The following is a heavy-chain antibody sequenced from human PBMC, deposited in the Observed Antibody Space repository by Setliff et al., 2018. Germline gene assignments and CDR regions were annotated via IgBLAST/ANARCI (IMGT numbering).Heavy chain of an antibody. CDR1: GGSIRSGNDL. J-gene: IGHJ3*02. D-gene: IGHD4-4*01. V-gene: IGHV4-30-4*01. CDR2: ISAYTGRA. Sequence: PSETLSLTCTVSGGSIRSGNDLWSWLRQSPGKGLEWIAYISAYTGRAYYNPSLQSRAALSADTSKSQFSLRLTSATAADTAVYYCAREVIDPVSRDAFDIWGQGRMVTVSS. CDR3: AREVIDPVSRDAFDI.